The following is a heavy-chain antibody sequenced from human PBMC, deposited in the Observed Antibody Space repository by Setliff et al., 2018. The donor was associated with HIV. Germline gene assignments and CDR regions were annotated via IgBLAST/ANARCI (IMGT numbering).Heavy chain of an antibody. J-gene: IGHJ6*03. CDR2: ISAHNGNT. CDR3: ARGRSSGLYAGRSYYNYMDV. V-gene: IGHV1-18*01. CDR1: GGTFSSFA. D-gene: IGHD6-19*01. Sequence: ASVKVSCKTSGGTFSSFALSWVRRAPGQGLEWMGWISAHNGNTNYAQKLQGRVTMTTDTSTRTAYMELRSLRSDDTAVYYCARGRSSGLYAGRSYYNYMDVWGKGTTVTVSS.